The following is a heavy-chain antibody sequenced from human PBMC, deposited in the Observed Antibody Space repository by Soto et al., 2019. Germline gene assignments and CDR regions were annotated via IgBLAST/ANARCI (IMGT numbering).Heavy chain of an antibody. V-gene: IGHV4-34*01. J-gene: IGHJ5*02. Sequence: SETLSLTCAVYGGSFSGYYWSWIRQPPGKGLEWIGEINHSGSTNYNPSLKSRVTISVDTSKNQFSLKLSSVTAADTAVYYCARAVVVVAATRRRWFDPWGQGTLVT. CDR3: ARAVVVVAATRRRWFDP. CDR2: INHSGST. CDR1: GGSFSGYY. D-gene: IGHD2-15*01.